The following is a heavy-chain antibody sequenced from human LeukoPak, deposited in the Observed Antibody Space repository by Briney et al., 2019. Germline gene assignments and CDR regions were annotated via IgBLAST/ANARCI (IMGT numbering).Heavy chain of an antibody. CDR1: GFTFSDYY. D-gene: IGHD1-26*01. J-gene: IGHJ3*02. CDR3: ARDSVVGATHDAFDI. V-gene: IGHV3-11*01. CDR2: ISSSGSTI. Sequence: GGSLRLSCAASGFTFSDYYMSWIRQAPGKGLEWVSYISSSGSTIYYADSVKGRFTISRDNAKNSLYLQMNSLRAEDTALYYCARDSVVGATHDAFDIWGQGTMVTVSS.